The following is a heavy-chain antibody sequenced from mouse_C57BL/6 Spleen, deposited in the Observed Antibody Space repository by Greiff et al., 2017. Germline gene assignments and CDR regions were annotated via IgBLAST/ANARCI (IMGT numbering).Heavy chain of an antibody. D-gene: IGHD1-1*01. CDR1: GYTFTSYW. CDR3: ARDDYYGSSQYYYAMDY. V-gene: IGHV1-64*01. Sequence: VQLQQSGAELVKPGASVKLSCKASGYTFTSYWMHWVKQRPGQGLEWIGMIHPNSGSTNYNEKFKSKATLTVDKSSSTAYMQLSSLTSEDSAVYYCARDDYYGSSQYYYAMDYWGQGTSVTVSS. CDR2: IHPNSGST. J-gene: IGHJ4*01.